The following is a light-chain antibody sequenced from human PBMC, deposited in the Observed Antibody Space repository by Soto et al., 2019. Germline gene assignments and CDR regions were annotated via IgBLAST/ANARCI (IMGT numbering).Light chain of an antibody. J-gene: IGKJ1*01. CDR2: GAS. CDR3: QQYGSSPWT. Sequence: IVLTQSPGTLSLSPGEITTLSCRASQSISRYLAWYQQKPGQAPRLLIYGASSRATGIPDRFSGSGSGTDFTLTISRLEPEDFAVYYCQQYGSSPWTFGHGTKVDIK. CDR1: QSISRY. V-gene: IGKV3-20*01.